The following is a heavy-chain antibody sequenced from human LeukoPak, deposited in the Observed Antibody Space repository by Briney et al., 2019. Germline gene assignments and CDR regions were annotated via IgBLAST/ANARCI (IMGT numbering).Heavy chain of an antibody. CDR2: INHSGNT. V-gene: IGHV4-34*01. CDR1: GGSFSVYY. CDR3: ARGGFYCGGDCYVDY. J-gene: IGHJ4*02. D-gene: IGHD2-21*02. Sequence: SETLSLTCAVYGGSFSVYYWSWIRQPPGKGLEWIGEINHSGNTNYNPSLKSRVTISVDTSKNQFSLKLSSVTAADTAVYYCARGGFYCGGDCYVDYWGQGTLATVSS.